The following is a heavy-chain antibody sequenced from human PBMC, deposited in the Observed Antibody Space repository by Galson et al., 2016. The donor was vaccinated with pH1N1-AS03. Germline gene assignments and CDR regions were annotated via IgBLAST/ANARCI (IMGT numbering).Heavy chain of an antibody. D-gene: IGHD6-13*01. CDR1: GFTFSSYA. J-gene: IGHJ4*02. Sequence: SLRLSCAASGFTFSSYAMYWVRQAPGKGLEYVSVISGNGVSTYYANSVKGRFTISRDKSKNTLYLQMGSLRAEDMAVYYCARGPVSYSNYWFPPPDYWGQGTLVTVSS. CDR2: ISGNGVST. CDR3: ARGPVSYSNYWFPPPDY. V-gene: IGHV3-64*01.